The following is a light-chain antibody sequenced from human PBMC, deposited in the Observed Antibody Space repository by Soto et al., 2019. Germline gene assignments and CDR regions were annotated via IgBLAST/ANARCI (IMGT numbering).Light chain of an antibody. Sequence: QSVLTQPPSVSEAPRQRVTISCSGSSSNIGNNAVNWYQQLPGKAPKLLIYYDDLLPSGVSDRFSGSKSGTSASLAISGLQSEHEADYYCAAWDDSLNGVVFGGGTKLTVL. CDR1: SSNIGNNA. CDR3: AAWDDSLNGVV. J-gene: IGLJ2*01. CDR2: YDD. V-gene: IGLV1-36*01.